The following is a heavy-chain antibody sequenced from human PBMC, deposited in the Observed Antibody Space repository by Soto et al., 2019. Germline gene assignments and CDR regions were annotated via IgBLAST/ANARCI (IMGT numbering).Heavy chain of an antibody. CDR1: GFTFSSYA. CDR3: AKPPVEYSASFSFDI. V-gene: IGHV3-23*01. Sequence: GGSLRLSCAASGFTFSSYAMSWVRQAPGKGLEWVSAISGSGGCTYYADSVKGRFTISRDNSKNTLYLQMNSLRAEDTAVYYCAKPPVEYSASFSFDIWGQGTMVTVSS. CDR2: ISGSGGCT. D-gene: IGHD6-6*01. J-gene: IGHJ3*02.